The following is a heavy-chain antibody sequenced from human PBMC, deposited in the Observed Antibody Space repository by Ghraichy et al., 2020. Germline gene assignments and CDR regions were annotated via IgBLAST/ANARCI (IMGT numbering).Heavy chain of an antibody. D-gene: IGHD3/OR15-3a*01. CDR3: ARSRTGYCSTITCPGDVQH. CDR1: GFTFNDYA. V-gene: IGHV3-30-3*01. Sequence: GGSLRLSCAASGFTFNDYAMHWVRQAPGKGLEWLAVISYDGSNHYNADSVKGRFTISRDNSKNTLYLQMNSLRPEDTAVYFCARSRTGYCSTITCPGDVQHWGQGTLVTISS. CDR2: ISYDGSNH. J-gene: IGHJ1*01.